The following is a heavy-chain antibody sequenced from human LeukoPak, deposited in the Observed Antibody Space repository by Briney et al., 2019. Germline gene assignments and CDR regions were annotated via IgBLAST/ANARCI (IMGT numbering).Heavy chain of an antibody. CDR1: GFIASNKY. CDR2: IRSDGTT. D-gene: IGHD4-17*01. V-gene: IGHV3-66*04. J-gene: IGHJ4*02. CDR3: ARRRGGYGEGELDY. Sequence: GGSLRLSCAASGFIASNKYMSWVRQAPGKGLEWVSTIRSDGTTDYADYVKGRFTTSRDDSKNPLYLQMNSLRVEDTAVYSCARRRGGYGEGELDYWGQGTLVTVSS.